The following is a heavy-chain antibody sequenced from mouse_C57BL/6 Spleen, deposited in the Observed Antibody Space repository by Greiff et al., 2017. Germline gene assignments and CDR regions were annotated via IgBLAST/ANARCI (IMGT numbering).Heavy chain of an antibody. J-gene: IGHJ2*01. CDR3: ARSTTVVATDFDY. V-gene: IGHV1-82*01. CDR1: GYAFSSSW. D-gene: IGHD1-1*01. Sequence: QVQLKHSGPELVKPGASVKISCKASGYAFSSSWMNWVKQRPGKGLEWIGRIYPGDGDTNYNGKFKGKATLTADKSSSTAYMQLSSLTSEDSAVYFCARSTTVVATDFDYWGQGTTLTVSS. CDR2: IYPGDGDT.